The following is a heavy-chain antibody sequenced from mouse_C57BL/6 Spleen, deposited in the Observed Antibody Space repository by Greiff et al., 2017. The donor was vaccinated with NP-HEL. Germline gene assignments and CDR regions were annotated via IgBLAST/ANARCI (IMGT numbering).Heavy chain of an antibody. CDR2: ISSGSSTI. D-gene: IGHD2-4*01. J-gene: IGHJ4*01. CDR3: ARTDYPYALDD. CDR1: GFTFSDYG. Sequence: EVQLMESGGGLVKPGGSLKLSCAASGFTFSDYGMHWVRQAPEKGLEWVAYISSGSSTIYYADKVTGRFPIPSDNANNTLFMQMTSLSSEDTAMYYCARTDYPYALDDWGQGTSVTVSS. V-gene: IGHV5-17*01.